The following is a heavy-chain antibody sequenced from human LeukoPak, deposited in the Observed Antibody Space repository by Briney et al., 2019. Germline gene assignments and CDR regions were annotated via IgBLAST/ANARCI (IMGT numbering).Heavy chain of an antibody. CDR1: GGSFSGYY. Sequence: SETLCLTCAVYGGSFSGYYWSWILQPPGKGLEWLGEINHSGSTNYNPSLKSRVTISVDKSKNQFSLNLSSVTAADTAVYYCARTRYYYNSRSYGAPYYFDYWGQGTLVTVSS. CDR2: INHSGST. V-gene: IGHV4-34*01. CDR3: ARTRYYYNSRSYGAPYYFDY. J-gene: IGHJ4*02. D-gene: IGHD3-10*01.